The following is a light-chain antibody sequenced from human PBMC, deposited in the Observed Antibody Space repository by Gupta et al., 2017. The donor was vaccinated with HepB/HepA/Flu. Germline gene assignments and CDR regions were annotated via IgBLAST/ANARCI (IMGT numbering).Light chain of an antibody. CDR1: SGHSSYA. Sequence: QLVLTQSPSASASLGASVKLTCTLSSGHSSYAIAWHQQQPDKGPRYLMKLNSDGSHNKGDGIPDRFSGSSSGAARSITISSLQSEDESYYYCQTWGTGIQMFGGGTKLTVL. CDR2: LNSDGSH. J-gene: IGLJ3*02. V-gene: IGLV4-69*01. CDR3: QTWGTGIQM.